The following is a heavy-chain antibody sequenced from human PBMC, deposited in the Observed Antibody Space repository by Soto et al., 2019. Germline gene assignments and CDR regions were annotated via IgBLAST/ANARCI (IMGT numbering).Heavy chain of an antibody. CDR1: GGSISSYY. V-gene: IGHV4-59*01. Sequence: PSETLSLTCTVSGGSISSYYWSWSRQPTGKGLEWIGYIYYSGSTNYNPSLKSRVTISVDTSKNQFSLKLSSVTAADTAVYYCARGMPPEYYDFWSGYPHYYGMDVWGQGTTVTVS. J-gene: IGHJ6*02. CDR2: IYYSGST. D-gene: IGHD3-3*01. CDR3: ARGMPPEYYDFWSGYPHYYGMDV.